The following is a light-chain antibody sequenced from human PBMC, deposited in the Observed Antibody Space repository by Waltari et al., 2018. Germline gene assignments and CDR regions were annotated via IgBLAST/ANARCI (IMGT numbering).Light chain of an antibody. V-gene: IGKV1-39*01. Sequence: DIQMTLSPSSLSASVGDRVSITCRTSQSISSYLNWYQQKPGKAPKLLIYDASTLQSGVPSRLSGSGSGTDFTLTISSLQPEDFATYHCQQSDSMPFTFGGGTKVEIK. J-gene: IGKJ4*01. CDR2: DAS. CDR1: QSISSY. CDR3: QQSDSMPFT.